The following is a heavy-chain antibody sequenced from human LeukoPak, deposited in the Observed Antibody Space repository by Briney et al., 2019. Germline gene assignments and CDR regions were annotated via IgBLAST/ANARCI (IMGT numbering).Heavy chain of an antibody. V-gene: IGHV3-21*01. J-gene: IGHJ4*02. CDR3: ARDRRHPPVFDY. CDR1: GFTFSSYS. Sequence: KSGGSLRLSCAASGFTFSSYSMNWVRQAPGKGLEWVSSISSSSSCIYYADSVKGRFTISRDNAKNSLYLQMNSLRAEDTAVYYCARDRRHPPVFDYWGQGTLVTVSS. CDR2: ISSSSSCI.